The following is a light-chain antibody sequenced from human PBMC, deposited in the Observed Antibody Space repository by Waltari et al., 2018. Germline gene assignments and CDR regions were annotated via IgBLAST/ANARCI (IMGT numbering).Light chain of an antibody. CDR1: HHIFSW. CDR3: QHYNSFSRT. V-gene: IGKV1-5*03. J-gene: IGKJ1*01. Sequence: DLQMSQSPVTLCAYIRDRDTTTCRASHHIFSWLAWYQQKPGKAPKLLIYKASHLESGVPSRFSGRGFGTEFTLTINSLQPDDFATYYCQHYNSFSRTFGQGTKVDIK. CDR2: KAS.